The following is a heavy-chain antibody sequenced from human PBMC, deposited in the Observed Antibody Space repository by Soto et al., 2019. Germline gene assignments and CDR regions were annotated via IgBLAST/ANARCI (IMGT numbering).Heavy chain of an antibody. D-gene: IGHD2-21*02. V-gene: IGHV3-53*02. CDR2: FYGGGSR. J-gene: IGHJ2*01. CDR1: GFIVTSNY. CDR3: AREGGYGGDSGHWYFDL. Sequence: EVQLVETGGGLIQPGGSLRLSCAASGFIVTSNYMSWVRQAPGKGLEWVSVFYGGGSRYYADSVKGRFTISRDYSENSLYLQMNSLRDEDTAVYYCAREGGYGGDSGHWYFDLWGRGTLVTVSS.